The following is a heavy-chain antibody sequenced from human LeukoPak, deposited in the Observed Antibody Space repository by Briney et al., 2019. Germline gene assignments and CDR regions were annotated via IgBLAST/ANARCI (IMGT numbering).Heavy chain of an antibody. V-gene: IGHV5-51*01. Sequence: HGESLKISCKGSGYTFTTYWIGWVRQMPAKGLEWMGIIYPGDSDSGYSPSFQGQVTFSIDKSVTTAYLQWSSLKASDTAVYYCVRKHDYGDFPFDFWGQGTLVTVSS. CDR2: IYPGDSDS. CDR1: GYTFTTYW. D-gene: IGHD4-17*01. CDR3: VRKHDYGDFPFDF. J-gene: IGHJ4*02.